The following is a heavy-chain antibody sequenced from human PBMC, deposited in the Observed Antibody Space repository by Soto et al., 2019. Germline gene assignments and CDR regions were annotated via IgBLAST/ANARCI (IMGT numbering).Heavy chain of an antibody. CDR1: GFTFSDYY. CDR2: ISSSGSTI. Sequence: QVQLVESGGGLVKPGGSLRLSCAASGFTFSDYYMSWIRQAPGKGLEWVSYISSSGSTIYYADSVKGRFTISRDNAKNSLYLQMNSLRAEDTAVHYCASIGDYDFWSGYPNYFDYWGQGTLVTVSS. CDR3: ASIGDYDFWSGYPNYFDY. V-gene: IGHV3-11*01. J-gene: IGHJ4*02. D-gene: IGHD3-3*01.